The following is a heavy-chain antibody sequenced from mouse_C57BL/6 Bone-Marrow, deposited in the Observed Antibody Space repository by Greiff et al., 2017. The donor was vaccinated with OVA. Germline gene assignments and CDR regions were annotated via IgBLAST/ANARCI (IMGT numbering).Heavy chain of an antibody. V-gene: IGHV3-6*01. D-gene: IGHD2-4*01. CDR2: ISYDGSN. Sequence: EVKLMESGPGLVKPSQSLSLTCSVTGYSITSGYYWNWIRQFPGNKLEWMGYISYDGSNNYNPSLQNRISITRDTSKNQFFLKLNSVTTEDTAAYYCARVRDYDEAWFADWGQGTLVTVSA. J-gene: IGHJ3*01. CDR1: GYSITSGYY. CDR3: ARVRDYDEAWFAD.